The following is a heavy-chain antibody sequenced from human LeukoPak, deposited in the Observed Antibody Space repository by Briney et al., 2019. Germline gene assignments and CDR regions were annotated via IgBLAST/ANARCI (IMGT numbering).Heavy chain of an antibody. CDR1: GGSISSGSYY. V-gene: IGHV4-61*02. J-gene: IGHJ4*02. Sequence: SETLSLTCTVSGGSISSGSYYWRWIRQPAGKGLEWIGRIYTSGSTNYNPSLKSRVTISVDTSKNQFSLKLSSVTAADTAVYYCARVLYDTEGYFDYWGQGTLVTVSS. D-gene: IGHD3-22*01. CDR2: IYTSGST. CDR3: ARVLYDTEGYFDY.